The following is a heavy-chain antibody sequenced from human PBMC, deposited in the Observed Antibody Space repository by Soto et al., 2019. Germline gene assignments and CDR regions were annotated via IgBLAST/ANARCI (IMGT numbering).Heavy chain of an antibody. D-gene: IGHD4-4*01. CDR1: GGTFSSYA. CDR3: ARASGPTVNTLYYYYAMDV. CDR2: IIPIFGTA. Sequence: SVKVSCKASGGTFSSYAISWVRQAPGQGLEWMGGIIPIFGTANYAQKFQGRVTITADESTSTAYMELSSLRSEDTAVYYCARASGPTVNTLYYYYAMDVWGQGTTVTVSS. V-gene: IGHV1-69*13. J-gene: IGHJ6*02.